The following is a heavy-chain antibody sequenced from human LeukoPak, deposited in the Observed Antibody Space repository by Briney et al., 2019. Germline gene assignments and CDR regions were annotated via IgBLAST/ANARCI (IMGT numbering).Heavy chain of an antibody. J-gene: IGHJ3*02. CDR2: ISGSGSST. D-gene: IGHD3-9*01. CDR3: AKDRPVRYFDWLPAFDI. Sequence: PGGSLRLSCAASGFTFSNYAMSWVRQAPGKGLEWVSAISGSGSSTYYADSVKGRFTISRDNSKNTLYLQMNSLRAEDTAVYYCAKDRPVRYFDWLPAFDIWGQGTMVTVSS. V-gene: IGHV3-23*01. CDR1: GFTFSNYA.